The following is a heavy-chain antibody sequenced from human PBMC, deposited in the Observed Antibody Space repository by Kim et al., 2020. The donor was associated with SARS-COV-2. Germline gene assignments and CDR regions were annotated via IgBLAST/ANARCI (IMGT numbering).Heavy chain of an antibody. D-gene: IGHD3-16*01. V-gene: IGHV3-72*01. CDR2: T. CDR3: ARRPVGASHFDC. Sequence: TEYAASVKDRSTISRDDSVNSLYLQMHSLKTEDTAVYYCARRPVGASHFDCWGQGSLVTVSS. J-gene: IGHJ4*02.